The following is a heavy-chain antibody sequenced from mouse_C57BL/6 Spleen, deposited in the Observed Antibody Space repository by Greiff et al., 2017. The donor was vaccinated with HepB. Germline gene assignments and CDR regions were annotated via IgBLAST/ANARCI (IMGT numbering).Heavy chain of an antibody. J-gene: IGHJ2*01. V-gene: IGHV1-52*01. Sequence: QVQLQQPGAELVRPGSSVKLSCNASGYTFTSYWMHWVKQRPIQGLEWIGNIDPSDSETHYNQKFRDKATLTVDKSSSTAYMQLSSLTSEDSAVYYCARSSSGLGYWGQGTTLTVSS. CDR2: IDPSDSET. D-gene: IGHD3-2*02. CDR3: ARSSSGLGY. CDR1: GYTFTSYW.